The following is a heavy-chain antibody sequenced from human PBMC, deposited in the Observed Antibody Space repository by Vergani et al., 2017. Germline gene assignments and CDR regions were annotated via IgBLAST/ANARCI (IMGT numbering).Heavy chain of an antibody. Sequence: QVQLVESGGGVIQPGRYLRLSCAASGFTFGDHGFHWVRRPPGKGLEWVALISYDGTNKYYTNSVRGRFTISRDNAQNTLYLQMNSLRVEDTGVYYCARARCIETCYMSNWLDSWGQGTLVTVSS. CDR1: GFTFGDHG. J-gene: IGHJ5*01. CDR3: ARARCIETCYMSNWLDS. V-gene: IGHV3-30-3*01. D-gene: IGHD3-9*01. CDR2: ISYDGTNK.